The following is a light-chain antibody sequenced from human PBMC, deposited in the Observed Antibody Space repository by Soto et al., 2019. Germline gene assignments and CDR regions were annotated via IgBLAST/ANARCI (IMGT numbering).Light chain of an antibody. V-gene: IGKV3-15*01. CDR3: QNFGDSPFT. CDR1: QSVSSN. Sequence: EIVMTQSPATLSVSPGERATLSCRASQSVSSNLAWYQQKPGQAPRLLIYGASTRATGIPARFSGSGSGTDFTLTISRLEPEDFAVYYCQNFGDSPFTFGPGTKVDIK. J-gene: IGKJ3*01. CDR2: GAS.